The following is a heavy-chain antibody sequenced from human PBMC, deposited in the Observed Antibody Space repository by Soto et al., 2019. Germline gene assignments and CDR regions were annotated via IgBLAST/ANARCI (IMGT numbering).Heavy chain of an antibody. J-gene: IGHJ4*02. CDR3: ARGEFGSHYYDSSGYYPFDY. CDR2: IIPIFGTA. D-gene: IGHD3-22*01. V-gene: IGHV1-69*13. CDR1: GGTFRSYA. Sequence: SVKVSCKASGGTFRSYAISWVRQAPGQGLEWMGGIIPIFGTANYAQKFQGRVTITADESTSTAYMELSGLRSEDTAVYYCARGEFGSHYYDSSGYYPFDYWGQGTLVTVSS.